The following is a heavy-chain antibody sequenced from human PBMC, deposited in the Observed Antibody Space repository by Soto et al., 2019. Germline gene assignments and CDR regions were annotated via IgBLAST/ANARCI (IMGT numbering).Heavy chain of an antibody. CDR1: GGSISSYY. V-gene: IGHV4-59*01. CDR2: IYYSGST. D-gene: IGHD4-17*01. CDR3: ASDYGDYFDY. J-gene: IGHJ4*02. Sequence: QVQLQESGPGLVKPSETLSLTCTVSGGSISSYYWSWIRQPPGKGLEWIGYIYYSGSTNYNPSLKSRVTISVDTSKNQFSLKLSSVTAADTAVYYCASDYGDYFDYWGQGTLVTVSS.